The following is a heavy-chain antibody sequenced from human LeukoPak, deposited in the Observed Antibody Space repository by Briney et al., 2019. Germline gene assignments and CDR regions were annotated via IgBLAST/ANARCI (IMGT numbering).Heavy chain of an antibody. V-gene: IGHV3-11*04. D-gene: IGHD2-2*01. CDR1: GFTFSDYY. CDR2: ISSSATTI. Sequence: GGSLRLSCAASGFTFSDYYMNWIRQAPGKGLEWVSYISSSATTIYYADSVKGRFTISRDNAKNSLYLQMNSLRAEDTAVYYCARGPGYCSSTSCYGGYYYYYVDVWGKGTTVTVSS. CDR3: ARGPGYCSSTSCYGGYYYYYVDV. J-gene: IGHJ6*03.